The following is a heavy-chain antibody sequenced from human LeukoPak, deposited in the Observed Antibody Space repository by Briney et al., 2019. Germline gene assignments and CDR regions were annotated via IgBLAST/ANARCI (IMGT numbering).Heavy chain of an antibody. J-gene: IGHJ6*03. D-gene: IGHD3-3*01. Sequence: SVKVSCKASGGTFSSYAISWVRQAPGQGLEWMGGIIPIFGTANYAQKFQGRVTITADESTSTAYMELSSLRSEDTAVYYCASVVTIFGVVPLFDYMDVWGKGTTVTVSS. CDR2: IIPIFGTA. CDR3: ASVVTIFGVVPLFDYMDV. V-gene: IGHV1-69*13. CDR1: GGTFSSYA.